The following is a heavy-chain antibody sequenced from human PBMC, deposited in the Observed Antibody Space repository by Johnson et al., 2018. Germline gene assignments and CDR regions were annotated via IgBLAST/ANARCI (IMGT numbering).Heavy chain of an antibody. CDR3: AKDNDPVYDIVTGCYMDV. CDR2: ISWNSGSI. CDR1: GFTFDDYA. D-gene: IGHD3-9*01. J-gene: IGHJ6*03. Sequence: VQLVQSGGGVVQPGRSQRLSCVASGFTFDDYAMHWVRQGTGKGLEWVSGISWNSGSIGYADSVKGRFTISRDNAKNSLYLQMNSRRAEDPALDYWAKDNDPVYDIVTGCYMDVWGKGTTVTVSS. V-gene: IGHV3-9*01.